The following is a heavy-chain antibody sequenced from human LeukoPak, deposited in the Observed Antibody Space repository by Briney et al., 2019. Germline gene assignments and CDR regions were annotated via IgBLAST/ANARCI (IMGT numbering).Heavy chain of an antibody. CDR1: GFTFSSYA. J-gene: IGHJ3*02. CDR2: ISGSGGPT. D-gene: IGHD3-10*01. V-gene: IGHV3-23*01. CDR3: AKGTNFYGSGIYYNDAFDI. Sequence: GGSLRLSCEASGFTFSSYAMSWVRQAPGKGLEWVSGISGSGGPTYYADSVNGRFTISRDNSKNTLYLQMISLRAEDTAVYYCAKGTNFYGSGIYYNDAFDIWGQGTMVTVSS.